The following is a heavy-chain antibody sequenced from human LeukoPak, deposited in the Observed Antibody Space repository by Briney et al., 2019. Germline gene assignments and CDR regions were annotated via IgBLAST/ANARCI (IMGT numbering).Heavy chain of an antibody. CDR2: IIPILGIA. CDR3: ARGARSLRPGDDPFDY. Sequence: SVKVSCKASGGTFSSYAISWVRQAPGQGLEWMGRIIPILGIAYYAQKFQGRVTITADKSTSTAYMELSSLRSEDTAVYYCARGARSLRPGDDPFDYWGQGTLVTVSS. J-gene: IGHJ4*02. CDR1: GGTFSSYA. V-gene: IGHV1-69*04. D-gene: IGHD5-12*01.